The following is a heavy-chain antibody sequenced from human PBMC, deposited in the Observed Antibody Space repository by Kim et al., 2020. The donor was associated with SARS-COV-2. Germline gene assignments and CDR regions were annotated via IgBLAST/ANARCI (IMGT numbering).Heavy chain of an antibody. CDR1: GFLFNTYT. CDR3: ARVGFAGRWYDICV. V-gene: IGHV3-21*01. CDR2: ITSTSRSI. Sequence: GGSLRLSCAASGFLFNTYTMNWVRQPPGQRLEWVSSITSTSRSIFYADSVKGRFTLSRDNARNLLYLQMNTLRAEDTAVYYCARVGFAGRWYDICVWG. J-gene: IGHJ6*03. D-gene: IGHD2-21*01.